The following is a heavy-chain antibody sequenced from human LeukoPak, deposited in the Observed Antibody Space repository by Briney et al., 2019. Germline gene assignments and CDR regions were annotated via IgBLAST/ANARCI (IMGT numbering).Heavy chain of an antibody. D-gene: IGHD1-26*01. V-gene: IGHV3-23*01. J-gene: IGHJ4*02. CDR3: AKGRRSGSYYDLFDY. Sequence: GGSLRLSCAASGFTFSSYAMSWVRQAPGKGLEWVSAISGSGGSTYYADSVKGRFTISRDNSKNTLYLQMNGLRAEDTAVYYCAKGRRSGSYYDLFDYWGQGTLVTVSS. CDR1: GFTFSSYA. CDR2: ISGSGGST.